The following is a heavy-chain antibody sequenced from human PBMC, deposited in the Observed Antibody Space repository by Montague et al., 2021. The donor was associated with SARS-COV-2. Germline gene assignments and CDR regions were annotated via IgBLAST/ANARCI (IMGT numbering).Heavy chain of an antibody. CDR3: ARTMDAGTHYYDSSGYYPFDY. CDR2: IDWDDDK. V-gene: IGHV2-70*01. Sequence: PALVKPTQTLTLTCTFSGFSLSTSGMCVSWIRQPPGKALEWLALIDWDDDKYCSTSLKTRLTISKDTSKNQVVLTMTNMDPVDTATYYCARTMDAGTHYYDSSGYYPFDYWGQGTLVTVSS. CDR1: GFSLSTSGMC. D-gene: IGHD3-22*01. J-gene: IGHJ4*02.